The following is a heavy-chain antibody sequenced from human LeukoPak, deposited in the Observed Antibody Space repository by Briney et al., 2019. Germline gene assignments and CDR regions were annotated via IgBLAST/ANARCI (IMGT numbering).Heavy chain of an antibody. Sequence: PGGSLRLSCAASGFTFSSYGMHWVRQAPGKGLELVAFIRYDGSNKYYADSVKGRFTISRDNSMNTLYLQMNSLRAEDTAVYYCAKDSDDSPHFDYWGQGTLVTVSS. V-gene: IGHV3-30*02. CDR3: AKDSDDSPHFDY. CDR2: IRYDGSNK. CDR1: GFTFSSYG. J-gene: IGHJ4*02. D-gene: IGHD2-15*01.